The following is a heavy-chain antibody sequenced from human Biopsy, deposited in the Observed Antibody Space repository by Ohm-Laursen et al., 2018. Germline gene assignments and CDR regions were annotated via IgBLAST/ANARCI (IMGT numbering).Heavy chain of an antibody. Sequence: SETLSLTCSVSGDSISSSTYYWGWIRQPPGKGLEWIGTIRNTYFRTSLKSRVTMSVDTSKNQFSLKLSSVTAADTAVYYCARLGSGDYFPTFFDFWGQGALVTVSS. CDR1: GDSISSSTYY. J-gene: IGHJ4*02. V-gene: IGHV4-39*07. CDR3: ARLGSGDYFPTFFDF. D-gene: IGHD5-12*01. CDR2: IRNT.